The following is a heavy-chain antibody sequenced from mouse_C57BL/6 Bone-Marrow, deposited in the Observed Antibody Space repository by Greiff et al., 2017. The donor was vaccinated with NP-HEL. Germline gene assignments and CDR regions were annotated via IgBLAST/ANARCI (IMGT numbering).Heavy chain of an antibody. J-gene: IGHJ4*01. CDR2: INPNNGGT. CDR3: ARDSLDYGNYDAMDY. D-gene: IGHD2-1*01. Sequence: VQLQQSGPELVKPGASVKIPCKASGYTFTDYNMDWVKQSPGKSLEWIGDINPNNGGTIYNQKFKGKATLTVDKSSSTAYMELRSLTSEDTAVYDCARDSLDYGNYDAMDYWGQGTSVTVSS. CDR1: GYTFTDYN. V-gene: IGHV1-18*01.